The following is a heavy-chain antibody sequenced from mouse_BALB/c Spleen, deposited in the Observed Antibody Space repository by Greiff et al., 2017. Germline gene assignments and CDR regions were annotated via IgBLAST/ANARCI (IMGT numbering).Heavy chain of an antibody. V-gene: IGHV1S56*01. CDR2: IYPGNVNT. Sequence: VQLQQSGPELVKPGASVRISCKASGYTFTSYYIHWVKQRPGQGLEWIGWIYPGNVNTKYNEKFKGKATLTADKSSSTAYMQLSSLTSEDSAVYFCAFYYYGSRYYFDYWGQGTTLTVSS. J-gene: IGHJ2*01. CDR1: GYTFTSYY. D-gene: IGHD1-1*01. CDR3: AFYYYGSRYYFDY.